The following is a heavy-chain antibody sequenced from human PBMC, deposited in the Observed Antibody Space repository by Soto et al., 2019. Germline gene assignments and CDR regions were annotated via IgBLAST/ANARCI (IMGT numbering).Heavy chain of an antibody. Sequence: QVQLVQSGAEVKKPGSSVKVSCKASGGTFSSYTISWVRQAPGQGLEWMGRIIPILGIANYAQKFQGRVTITADKSTSTAYMELSSLRSEDTAVYYCARDLAVVFFDIWGQGTMVTVSS. V-gene: IGHV1-69*08. CDR2: IIPILGIA. CDR3: ARDLAVVFFDI. J-gene: IGHJ3*02. D-gene: IGHD6-19*01. CDR1: GGTFSSYT.